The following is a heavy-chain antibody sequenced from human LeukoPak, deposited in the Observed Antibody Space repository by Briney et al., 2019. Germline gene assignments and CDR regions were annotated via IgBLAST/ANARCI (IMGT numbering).Heavy chain of an antibody. CDR2: ISGSGAGT. Sequence: PGGSLRLSCAASGFTFSGYAMNWVRQAPGKGLEWVSGISGSGAGTYYADSVKGRFTISRDNSKNTLYLQMNSLRAEDTAVYYCAREEYDSSGYSLFDYWGQGTLVTVSS. CDR1: GFTFSGYA. J-gene: IGHJ4*02. V-gene: IGHV3-23*01. CDR3: AREEYDSSGYSLFDY. D-gene: IGHD3-22*01.